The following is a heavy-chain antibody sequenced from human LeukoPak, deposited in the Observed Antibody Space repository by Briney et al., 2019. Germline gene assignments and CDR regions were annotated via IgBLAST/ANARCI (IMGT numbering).Heavy chain of an antibody. CDR1: GYTFTGYY. Sequence: ASVKVSCKASGYTFTGYYMHWVRQAPGQGLECMGWINPNSGGTNYAQKFQGRVTMTRDTSISTAYMELSRLRSDDTAVYYCARVGPYGSGSSLFDYWGQGTLVTVSS. V-gene: IGHV1-2*02. J-gene: IGHJ4*02. CDR2: INPNSGGT. CDR3: ARVGPYGSGSSLFDY. D-gene: IGHD3-10*01.